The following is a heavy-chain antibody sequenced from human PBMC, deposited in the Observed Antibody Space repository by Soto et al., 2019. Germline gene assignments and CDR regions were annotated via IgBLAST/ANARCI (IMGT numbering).Heavy chain of an antibody. V-gene: IGHV4-59*01. D-gene: IGHD3-10*01. J-gene: IGHJ6*02. Sequence: PSETLSLTCTVSGGSISGYYWNWIRQPPGRGLEWIGYIYYNGNTNYNPSLKSRVTMSVDRSKNQFSLKLTSVTAADTAVYFCARDGRLMLRGFSFYNGMAVWGQGTTVTVS. CDR3: ARDGRLMLRGFSFYNGMAV. CDR1: GGSISGYY. CDR2: IYYNGNT.